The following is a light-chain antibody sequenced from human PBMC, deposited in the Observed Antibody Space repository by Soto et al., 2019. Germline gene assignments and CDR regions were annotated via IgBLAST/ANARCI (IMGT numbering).Light chain of an antibody. J-gene: IGKJ5*01. CDR3: QQYNSYSPIT. CDR2: KAS. V-gene: IGKV1-5*03. CDR1: QSISSW. Sequence: DIQMTQSPSPLSASVGDRVTITCRASQSISSWLAWYQQKPGNAPTLLIYKASSLESGVPSRFSGSGSGTEFTLTISSLQPDDFATYYCQQYNSYSPITFGQGTRLEIK.